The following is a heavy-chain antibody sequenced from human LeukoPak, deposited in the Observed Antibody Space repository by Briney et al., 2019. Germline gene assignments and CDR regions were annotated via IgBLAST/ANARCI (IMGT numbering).Heavy chain of an antibody. Sequence: GGSLRLSCAASGFTFSSSCMRWVRQAPGKGLEWVAFILYNGSNKYYADSVKGRFTISRDNSKNTLYLQMNSLRVEDTAVYYCARAGGYCSGGSCYRGYSWFDPWGQGTLVTVSS. CDR1: GFTFSSSC. J-gene: IGHJ5*02. CDR3: ARAGGYCSGGSCYRGYSWFDP. D-gene: IGHD2-15*01. V-gene: IGHV3-33*01. CDR2: ILYNGSNK.